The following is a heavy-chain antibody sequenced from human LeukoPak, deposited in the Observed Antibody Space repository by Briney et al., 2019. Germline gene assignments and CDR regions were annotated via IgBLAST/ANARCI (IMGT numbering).Heavy chain of an antibody. Sequence: PSETLSLTCAVYGGSFSGYYWSWIRQPPGKGLEWIGEINHSGSTNYNPSLKSRVTISVDTSKNQFSLKLSSVTAADTAVYYCARGPNRVWGSFCSDPGGREPLAPASS. CDR3: ARGPNRVWGSFCSDP. D-gene: IGHD3-16*01. CDR1: GGSFSGYY. CDR2: INHSGST. V-gene: IGHV4-34*01. J-gene: IGHJ5*02.